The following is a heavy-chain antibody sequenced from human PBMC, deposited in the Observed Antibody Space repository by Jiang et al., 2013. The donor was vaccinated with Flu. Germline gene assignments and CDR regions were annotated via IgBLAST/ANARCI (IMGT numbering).Heavy chain of an antibody. Sequence: GAEVKKPGASVKVSCKASGYTFTSYYMHWVRQAPGQGLEWMGIINPSGGSTSYAQKFQGRVTMTRDTSTSTVYMELSSLRSEDTAVYYCARSYCGGDCYSMFGYSYYGMDVWGQGTTVTVSS. D-gene: IGHD2-21*02. V-gene: IGHV1-46*01. J-gene: IGHJ6*02. CDR3: ARSYCGGDCYSMFGYSYYGMDV. CDR2: INPSGGST. CDR1: GYTFTSYY.